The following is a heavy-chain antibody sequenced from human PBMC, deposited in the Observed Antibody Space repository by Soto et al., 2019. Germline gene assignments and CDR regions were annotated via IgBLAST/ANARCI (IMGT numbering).Heavy chain of an antibody. CDR2: ITLYNGNT. CDR3: ASRHSGYDFFDY. V-gene: IGHV1-18*04. J-gene: IGHJ4*02. D-gene: IGHD5-12*01. Sequence: ASVKFSWTASGYTFTCCSLHWWQQAPGQGLERMRWITLYNGNTNYAQKLQGRVTMTTDTSTSTAYMELRSLRSDDTAVYYCASRHSGYDFFDYWGQGTLVTVSS. CDR1: GYTFTCCS.